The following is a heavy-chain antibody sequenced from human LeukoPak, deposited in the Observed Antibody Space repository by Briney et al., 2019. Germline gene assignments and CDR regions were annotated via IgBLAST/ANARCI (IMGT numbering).Heavy chain of an antibody. D-gene: IGHD1-1*01. Sequence: PGGSLRLSCAASGFTFSGHWIHWVRQPPGMGLVWVSRINERGTDSMYAESVKGRFTISRDNAKNTVYLQMTSLRAEDTAVYYCVRDETLWTLDWWGQGTLVSVSS. CDR2: INERGTDS. CDR1: GFTFSGHW. CDR3: VRDETLWTLDW. V-gene: IGHV3-74*03. J-gene: IGHJ4*02.